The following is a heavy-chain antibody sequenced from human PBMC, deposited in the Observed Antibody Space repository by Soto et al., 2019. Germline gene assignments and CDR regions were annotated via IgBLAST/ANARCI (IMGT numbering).Heavy chain of an antibody. J-gene: IGHJ3*02. V-gene: IGHV1-18*01. Sequence: QVQLVQSGAEVKKPGASVKVSCKASGYTFTSYGISWVRQAPGQGLEWMGWISAYNGNTNYAQKLQGRVTMTTDTSTSTAYMELRSLRSDVTAVYYCARDLYSTSWYVRAFDMWGQGTRVTVSS. CDR1: GYTFTSYG. CDR2: ISAYNGNT. CDR3: ARDLYSTSWYVRAFDM. D-gene: IGHD6-13*01.